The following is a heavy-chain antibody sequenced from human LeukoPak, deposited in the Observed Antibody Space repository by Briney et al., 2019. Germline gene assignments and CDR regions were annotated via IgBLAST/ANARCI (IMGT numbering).Heavy chain of an antibody. D-gene: IGHD4/OR15-4a*01. V-gene: IGHV3-33*01. CDR2: IWYDGSTI. J-gene: IGHJ4*02. CDR1: GFTFSSYA. Sequence: GGALRLSCAASGFTFSSYAMHWVRQAPGKGREWVAVIWYDGSTIYYAYSVKGRFTISRDNSKNTLFLQMNSLRPEDTAVYYCASGFTPNVKSPFEYWGQGTLVTVSS. CDR3: ASGFTPNVKSPFEY.